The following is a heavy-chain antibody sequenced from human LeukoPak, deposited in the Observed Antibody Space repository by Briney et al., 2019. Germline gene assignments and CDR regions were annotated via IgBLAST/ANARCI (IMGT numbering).Heavy chain of an antibody. D-gene: IGHD5/OR15-5a*01. CDR3: ARGPVGTSTIDY. CDR2: IISSSSTI. Sequence: GGSLRLSCAASGFTVSSYSMKWVRQAPGKGREWISYIISSSSTIYYADSVKGQFTISRDKTKHSLYLHRHSPRDEDTAVYSCARGPVGTSTIDYWGQGTLVTVSS. V-gene: IGHV3-48*02. J-gene: IGHJ4*02. CDR1: GFTVSSYS.